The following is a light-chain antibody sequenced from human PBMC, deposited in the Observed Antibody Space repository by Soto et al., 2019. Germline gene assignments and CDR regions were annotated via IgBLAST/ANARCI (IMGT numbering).Light chain of an antibody. CDR3: QQLDSYPLT. J-gene: IGKJ1*01. Sequence: DIPLTQSPSFLSASVGDRVTITCRASQGISSHLAWYQQKPGKAPKLLIDAASALQSGVPSTFGGSGSGTEFTLTISSLQPADFATYYCQQLDSYPLTFGQGTKVEIK. CDR1: QGISSH. CDR2: AAS. V-gene: IGKV1-9*01.